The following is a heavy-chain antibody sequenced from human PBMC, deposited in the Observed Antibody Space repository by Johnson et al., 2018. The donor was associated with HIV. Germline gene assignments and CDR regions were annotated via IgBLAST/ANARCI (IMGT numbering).Heavy chain of an antibody. CDR1: GFTFDDYA. CDR2: ISWNSGTI. J-gene: IGHJ3*02. CDR3: ARGFDAFDI. Sequence: VQLVESGGGLVQPGRSLRLSCAASGFTFDDYAMHWVRQAPGKGLEWVSGISWNSGTIYYADSVKGRFTISRDNAKNSLYLQMNSLRAEDTAVYYCARGFDAFDIWGQGTMVTVSS. V-gene: IGHV3-9*01.